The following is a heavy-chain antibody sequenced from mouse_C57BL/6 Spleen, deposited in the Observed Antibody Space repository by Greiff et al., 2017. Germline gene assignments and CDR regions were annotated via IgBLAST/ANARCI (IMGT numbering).Heavy chain of an antibody. CDR1: GFNIKDDY. V-gene: IGHV14-4*01. J-gene: IGHJ2*01. CDR3: TTRGS. Sequence: EVKVVESGAELVRPGASVKLSCTASGFNIKDDYMHWVKQRPEQGLEWIGWIDPENGDTEYASKFQGKATITADTSSNTAYLQLSSLTSEDTAVYYCTTRGSWGQGTTLTVSS. CDR2: IDPENGDT.